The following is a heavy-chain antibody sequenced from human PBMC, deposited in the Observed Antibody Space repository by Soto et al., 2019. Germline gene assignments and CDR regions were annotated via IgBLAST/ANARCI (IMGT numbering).Heavy chain of an antibody. D-gene: IGHD2-2*01. Sequence: ASVKVSCKASGYTFTSYDINWVRQAPGQRLEWMGWMNAESGHTGYAQKFQGRVTMTRDTSISTAYMELSSLRSEDTAVYYCARGEDIVLVPAANYYYYGMDVWGQGTTVTVSS. CDR3: ARGEDIVLVPAANYYYYGMDV. CDR1: GYTFTSYD. CDR2: MNAESGHT. J-gene: IGHJ6*02. V-gene: IGHV1-8*01.